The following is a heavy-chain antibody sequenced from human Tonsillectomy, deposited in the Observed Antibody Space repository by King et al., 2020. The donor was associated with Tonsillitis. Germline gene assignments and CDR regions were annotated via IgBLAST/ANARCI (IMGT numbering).Heavy chain of an antibody. CDR1: GFTFSSYA. D-gene: IGHD3-10*01. CDR3: AKVPRITMVRGVIDY. V-gene: IGHV3-23*04. J-gene: IGHJ4*02. Sequence: VQLVEAGGGVVQPGGSLRLSCAASGFTFSSYALSVVRQAPGKGLEWGSAISGRGGSPYYADSGKGRFTLSRDNSKNTLSLQMNSLRAEDTAVYYCAKVPRITMVRGVIDYWGQGTLVTVSS. CDR2: ISGRGGSP.